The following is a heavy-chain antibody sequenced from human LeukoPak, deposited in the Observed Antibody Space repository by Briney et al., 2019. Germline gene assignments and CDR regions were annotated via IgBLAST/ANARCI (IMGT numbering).Heavy chain of an antibody. J-gene: IGHJ4*02. V-gene: IGHV1-69*05. D-gene: IGHD6-6*01. CDR3: ARAVIAARPRKEYYFDY. Sequence: VASVKVSCKASGGTFSSYAISWVRQAPGQGLEWMGRIIATFGTTNYAQKFQGRVTITTDESTSTAYMELSSLRSEDTAVYYCARAVIAARPRKEYYFDYWGQGTLVTVSS. CDR1: GGTFSSYA. CDR2: IIATFGTT.